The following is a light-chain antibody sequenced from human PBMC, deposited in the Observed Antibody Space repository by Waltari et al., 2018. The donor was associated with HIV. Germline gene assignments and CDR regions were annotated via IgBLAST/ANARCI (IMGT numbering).Light chain of an antibody. Sequence: QSALAQPASVSGSPGPSITMSCTGTTSDIGGYNFVSWYQQHPGKVPKVLIYEVSNRPSGVSTRFSGSKPGNTASLTISGLQTEDEADYYCSSYSTAANVGFGGGTKLTVL. CDR3: SSYSTAANVG. CDR1: TSDIGGYNF. CDR2: EVS. V-gene: IGLV2-14*01. J-gene: IGLJ2*01.